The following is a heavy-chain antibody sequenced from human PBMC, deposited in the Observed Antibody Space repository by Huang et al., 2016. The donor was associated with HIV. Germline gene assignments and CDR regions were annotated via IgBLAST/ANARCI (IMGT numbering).Heavy chain of an antibody. Sequence: QVRLQESGPGLVKPSETLSLSCTVSGDSVSSHYWGWIRHPPGKGLEWIGTVYDSGTTKYNPRLKSRITISVDTSKNGFSLNITSGSAADTAMYFCVRDQGRLAVGGIDNWFDSWGQGALVTVSS. CDR2: VYDSGTT. V-gene: IGHV4-59*02. D-gene: IGHD6-19*01. J-gene: IGHJ5*01. CDR3: VRDQGRLAVGGIDNWFDS. CDR1: GDSVSSHY.